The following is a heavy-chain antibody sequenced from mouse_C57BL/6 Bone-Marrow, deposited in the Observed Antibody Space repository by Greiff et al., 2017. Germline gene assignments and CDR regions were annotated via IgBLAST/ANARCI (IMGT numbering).Heavy chain of an antibody. J-gene: IGHJ1*03. V-gene: IGHV3-1*01. D-gene: IGHD2-3*01. CDR1: GYSITSGYD. CDR2: ISYSGST. CDR3: ARGGYYLWYFDV. Sequence: DVKLQESGPGMVKPSQSLSLTCTVTGYSITSGYDWHWIRHFPGNKLEWMGYISYSGSTNYNPSLKSRISITHDTSKNHFFLKLNSVTTEDTATYYCARGGYYLWYFDVWGTGTTVTVSS.